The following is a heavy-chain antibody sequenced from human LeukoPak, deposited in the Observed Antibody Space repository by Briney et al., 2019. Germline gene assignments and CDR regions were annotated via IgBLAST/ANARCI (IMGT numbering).Heavy chain of an antibody. CDR2: ISGSGGST. J-gene: IGHJ4*02. Sequence: GGTLRLSCAASGFTFSSYAMNWVRQVPGKGLEWVSSISGSGGSTYYADSVKGRFTISRDNSKNTLYLQMNSLRAEDTAVYYCARGGPAAGRFDYWGQGTLVTVSS. D-gene: IGHD6-13*01. CDR3: ARGGPAAGRFDY. V-gene: IGHV3-23*01. CDR1: GFTFSSYA.